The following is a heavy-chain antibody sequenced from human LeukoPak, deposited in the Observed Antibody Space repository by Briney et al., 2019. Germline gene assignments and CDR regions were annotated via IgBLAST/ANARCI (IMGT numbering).Heavy chain of an antibody. V-gene: IGHV3-48*01. CDR2: ISRNSGTI. Sequence: GGSLRLSCTASGFTFSSFSMNWVRQAPGKGLEWVSYISRNSGTIYYADSVKGRFTISRDNAKNSLYLQMNSLRAEDTAVYYCALDPYYGSGSPEYWGQGTLVTVSS. D-gene: IGHD3-10*01. CDR3: ALDPYYGSGSPEY. CDR1: GFTFSSFS. J-gene: IGHJ4*02.